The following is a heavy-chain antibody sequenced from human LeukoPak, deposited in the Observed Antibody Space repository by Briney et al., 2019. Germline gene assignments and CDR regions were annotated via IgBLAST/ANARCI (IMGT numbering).Heavy chain of an antibody. V-gene: IGHV4-59*08. CDR2: IYYSGST. Sequence: SETLSLTCTVSGGSISSYYWSWIRHPPGKGLEWIGYIYYSGSTNYNPSLKSRVTISVDTSKNQFSLKLSSVTAADTAVYYCAGRCGGDCYEAEVDYWGQGTLVTVSS. D-gene: IGHD2-21*02. CDR3: AGRCGGDCYEAEVDY. CDR1: GGSISSYY. J-gene: IGHJ4*02.